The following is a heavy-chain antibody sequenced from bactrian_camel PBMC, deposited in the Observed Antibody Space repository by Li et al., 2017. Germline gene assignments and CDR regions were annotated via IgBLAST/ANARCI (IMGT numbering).Heavy chain of an antibody. Sequence: HVQLVESGGGSVQAGGSLRLSCAASGYIYNIGCMGWFRQAPGKEREGVAYIVRGTGRPTYADSVKGRFTISRDNAKNTVYLQLNGLKTEDMGMYYCAKVGGQNSGSWYDGVELDYWGQGTQVTVS. CDR2: IVRGTGRP. V-gene: IGHV3S1*01. J-gene: IGHJ4*01. CDR3: AKVGGQNSGSWYDGVELDY. D-gene: IGHD6*01. CDR1: GYIYNIGC.